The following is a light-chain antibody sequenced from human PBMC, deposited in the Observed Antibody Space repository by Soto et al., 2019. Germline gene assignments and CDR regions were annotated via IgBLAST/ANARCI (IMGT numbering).Light chain of an antibody. CDR2: EVY. CDR3: SSFAGDNTLV. CDR1: GSDIAVYDF. Sequence: QSALTQPPSASGSPGQSVTISCAGPGSDIAVYDFVSWYQQHPDKAPKLIIYEVYKRPSGVPDRFSASKSGNTASLTVSGLQAEDEADYYCSSFAGDNTLVFGGGTKLTVL. V-gene: IGLV2-8*01. J-gene: IGLJ2*01.